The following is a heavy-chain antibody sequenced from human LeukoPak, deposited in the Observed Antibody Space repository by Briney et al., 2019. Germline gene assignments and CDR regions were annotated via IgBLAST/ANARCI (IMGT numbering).Heavy chain of an antibody. V-gene: IGHV3-23*01. J-gene: IGHJ6*03. CDR1: GFTYSTYA. Sequence: GGSLRLSCAASGFTYSTYAMSWVRQAPGKGLDWVSSISGGGGNTAYADSVEGRFTISRDNAKNTLYLQMNSLRAEDTAVYYCAGPGPAARAPYAYYYYYMDVWGKGTTVTVSS. CDR2: ISGGGGNT. CDR3: AGPGPAARAPYAYYYYYMDV. D-gene: IGHD2-2*01.